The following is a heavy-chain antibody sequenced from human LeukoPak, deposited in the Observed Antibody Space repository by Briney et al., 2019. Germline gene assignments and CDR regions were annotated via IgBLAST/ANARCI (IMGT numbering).Heavy chain of an antibody. Sequence: GRSLRLSCAASGFTFSSYAMHWVRQAPGKGLEWVAVISYDGSNKYYADSVKGRFTISRDNSKNTLYLQMNSLRAEDTAVYYCARSASRWAEQGLDYWGQGTLVTVSS. CDR3: ARSASRWAEQGLDY. J-gene: IGHJ4*02. CDR1: GFTFSSYA. CDR2: ISYDGSNK. D-gene: IGHD4-23*01. V-gene: IGHV3-30-3*01.